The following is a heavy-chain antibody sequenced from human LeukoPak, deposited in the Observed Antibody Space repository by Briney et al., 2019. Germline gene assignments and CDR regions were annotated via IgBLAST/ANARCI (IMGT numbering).Heavy chain of an antibody. Sequence: GAPVKVSCKASGGTFSSYAISWVRQAPGQGLEWMGRIIPIFGIANYAQKFQGRVTITADKSTSTAYMELSSLRSEDTAVYYCASASESFDYWGQGTLVTVSS. CDR2: IIPIFGIA. CDR3: ASASESFDY. CDR1: GGTFSSYA. V-gene: IGHV1-69*04. J-gene: IGHJ4*02.